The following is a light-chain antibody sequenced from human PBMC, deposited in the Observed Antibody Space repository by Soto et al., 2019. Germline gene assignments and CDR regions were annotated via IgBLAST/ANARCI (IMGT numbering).Light chain of an antibody. V-gene: IGKV1-9*01. CDR3: QQLNSYPLT. CDR1: QGISSY. Sequence: IQLTQSPSSLSASVGDSVTITCRASQGISSYLAWYQQEPGKAPKLLIYAASTLQSGVPSRFSGGGSGTDFTLTISSLQPEDCATDYCQQLNSYPLTFGGGTTVEIK. CDR2: AAS. J-gene: IGKJ4*01.